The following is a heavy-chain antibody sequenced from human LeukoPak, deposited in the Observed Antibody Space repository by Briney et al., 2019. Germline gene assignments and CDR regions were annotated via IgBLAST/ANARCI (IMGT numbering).Heavy chain of an antibody. V-gene: IGHV1-69*05. J-gene: IGHJ4*02. Sequence: GAAVKVSCKACGCTFSSYAISWVRQAAGQGLEWMGGIIPIFGTANYAQKFQGRVTITTDESTSTAYMELSSLRSEDTAVYYCARVDYYDSSGYPSGFDYWGQGTLVTVSS. CDR2: IIPIFGTA. CDR3: ARVDYYDSSGYPSGFDY. CDR1: GCTFSSYA. D-gene: IGHD3-22*01.